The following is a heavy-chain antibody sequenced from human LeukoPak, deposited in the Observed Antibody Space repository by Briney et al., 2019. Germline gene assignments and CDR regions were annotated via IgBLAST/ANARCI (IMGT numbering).Heavy chain of an antibody. CDR3: ATGLPAFYDWWICGGVAFDI. CDR2: ISSSGGYI. Sequence: PGGSLTLSCAASGFTFSSYSMNWVRQAPGKGLEWVSSISSSGGYIYYADSVRGRFTISRDNSKDSLFLQMDSLRADDTAVDYCATGLPAFYDWWICGGVAFDIWGQGTMVTVSS. V-gene: IGHV3-21*01. J-gene: IGHJ3*02. CDR1: GFTFSSYS. D-gene: IGHD2/OR15-2a*01.